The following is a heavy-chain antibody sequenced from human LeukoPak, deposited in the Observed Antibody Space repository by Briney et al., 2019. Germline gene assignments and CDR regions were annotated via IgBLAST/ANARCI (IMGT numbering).Heavy chain of an antibody. CDR3: ARTRLLGDDAFDI. J-gene: IGHJ3*02. D-gene: IGHD1-26*01. V-gene: IGHV3-30-3*01. CDR1: GFTFSTYA. Sequence: PGRSLRLSCAASGFTFSTYAMHWVRQAPGKGLEWVAFISYDANNKYYADSVKGRFTISRDNSKNTLYLQMNSLRAEDTAVYYCARTRLLGDDAFDIWGQGTMVTVSS. CDR2: ISYDANNK.